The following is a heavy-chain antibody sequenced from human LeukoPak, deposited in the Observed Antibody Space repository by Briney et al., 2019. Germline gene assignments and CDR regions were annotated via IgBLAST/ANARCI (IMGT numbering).Heavy chain of an antibody. CDR2: INHSGST. J-gene: IGHJ4*02. V-gene: IGHV4-34*01. CDR3: ARVHAGYSSGWYATNFDY. CDR1: GGSFSGYY. Sequence: SETLSLTCAVYGGSFSGYYWSWIRQPPGKGLEWIGEINHSGSTNYNPSLKSRVTILVDTSKNQFSLKLSSVTAADTAVYYCARVHAGYSSGWYATNFDYWGQGTLVTVSS. D-gene: IGHD6-19*01.